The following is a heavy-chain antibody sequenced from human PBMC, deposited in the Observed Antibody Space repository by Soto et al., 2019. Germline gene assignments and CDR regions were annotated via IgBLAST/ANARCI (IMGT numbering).Heavy chain of an antibody. D-gene: IGHD2-15*01. J-gene: IGHJ1*01. CDR2: ISYDGSNK. CDR3: AWEHGGQSGHLILVN. Sequence: GGSLILSCAASGFTFSSYGMHWVRQAPGKGLEWVAVISYDGSNKYYADSVKGRFTISRDNSKNTLYPQMNSLRAEDTAVYYCAWEHGGQSGHLILVNWGQSPPVTV. V-gene: IGHV3-30*03. CDR1: GFTFSSYG.